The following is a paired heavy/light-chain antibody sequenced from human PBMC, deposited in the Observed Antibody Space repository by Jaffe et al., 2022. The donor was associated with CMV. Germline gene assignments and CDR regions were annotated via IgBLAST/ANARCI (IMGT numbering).Light chain of an antibody. V-gene: IGKV1-8*01. Sequence: AIRITQSPSSLSASTGDRVTITCRASQGISSYLAWYQQKPGKAPKLLIYAASTLQSGVPSRFSGSGSGTDFTLTISCLQSEDFATYYCQQYYSYPFTFGPGTKVDIK. CDR1: QGISSY. CDR2: AAS. J-gene: IGKJ3*01. CDR3: QQYYSYPFT.
Heavy chain of an antibody. Sequence: EVQLVESGGGLVKPGGSLRLSCAASGFTFSSYSMNWVRQAPGKGLEWVSSISSSSSYIYYADSVKGRFTISRDNAKNSLYLQMNSLRAEDTAVYYCAREVFRGYSGYDGDYYYGMDVWGQGTTVTVSS. CDR3: AREVFRGYSGYDGDYYYGMDV. CDR1: GFTFSSYS. D-gene: IGHD5-12*01. J-gene: IGHJ6*02. V-gene: IGHV3-21*01. CDR2: ISSSSSYI.